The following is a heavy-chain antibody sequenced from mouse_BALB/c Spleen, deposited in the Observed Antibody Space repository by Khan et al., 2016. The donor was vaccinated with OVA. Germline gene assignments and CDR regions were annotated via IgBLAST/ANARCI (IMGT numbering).Heavy chain of an antibody. V-gene: IGHV1-7*01. CDR1: GYTFINYW. CDR3: ARSGLRWDFDY. Sequence: QVQLQQSGAELAKPGASVKMSCKASGYTFINYWILWVKTRPGQGLEWIGYINPSTGYTEYNQNFKDKATLTADKYSSTAYMQLSSLTSEDSAVYDCARSGLRWDFDYWGQGTTLTVSS. CDR2: INPSTGYT. D-gene: IGHD1-1*01. J-gene: IGHJ2*01.